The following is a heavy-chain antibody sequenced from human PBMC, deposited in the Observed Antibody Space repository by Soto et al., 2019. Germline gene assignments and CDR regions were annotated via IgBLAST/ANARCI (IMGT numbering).Heavy chain of an antibody. CDR3: ARDSQQDAGYCTNGVCYRGYYYGMDV. CDR1: GGSVSSGNYY. J-gene: IGHJ6*02. V-gene: IGHV4-61*01. CDR2: IYYSGST. D-gene: IGHD2-8*01. Sequence: PSETLSLTCTVSGGSVSSGNYYWSWIRQPPGKGLEWIGYIYYSGSTNYNPSLKSRVTISVDTSKNQFSLKLSSVTAADTAVYYCARDSQQDAGYCTNGVCYRGYYYGMDVWGQGTTVTVSS.